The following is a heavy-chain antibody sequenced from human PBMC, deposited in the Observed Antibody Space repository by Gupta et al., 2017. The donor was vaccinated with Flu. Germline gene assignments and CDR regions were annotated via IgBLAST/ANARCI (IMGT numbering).Heavy chain of an antibody. J-gene: IGHJ5*02. CDR3: ARGRKVRYCSSTSCQPLGVFYWFDP. CDR2: INHSGST. V-gene: IGHV4-34*01. Sequence: PPGKGLEWIGEINHSGSTNYNPSLKSRVTISVDTSKNQFSLKLSSVTAADTAVYYCARGRKVRYCSSTSCQPLGVFYWFDPWGQGTLVTVSS. D-gene: IGHD2-2*01.